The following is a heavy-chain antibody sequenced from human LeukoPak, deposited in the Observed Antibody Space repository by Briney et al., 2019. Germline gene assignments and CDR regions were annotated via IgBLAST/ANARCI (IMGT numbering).Heavy chain of an antibody. Sequence: ASVKVSCKASGYTFTSYGISWVRQAPGQGLEWMGWISAYNGNTNYAQKLQGRVTMTTDTSTSTAYMELRSLRSDDTAVYYCAIVRANWGPRPYYFDYWGQGTLVTVSS. CDR1: GYTFTSYG. D-gene: IGHD7-27*01. CDR2: ISAYNGNT. J-gene: IGHJ4*02. CDR3: AIVRANWGPRPYYFDY. V-gene: IGHV1-18*01.